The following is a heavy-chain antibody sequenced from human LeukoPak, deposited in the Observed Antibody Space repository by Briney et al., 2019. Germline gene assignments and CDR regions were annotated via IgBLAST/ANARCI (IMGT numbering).Heavy chain of an antibody. CDR3: ARVGANDAFDI. CDR2: IYSGGST. V-gene: IGHV3-NL1*01. D-gene: IGHD4/OR15-4a*01. Sequence: PGGSLRLSCAASGFTFSSYGMHWVRQAPGKGLEWVAVIYSGGSTYYADSVKGRFTISRDNAKNSLCLQMNSLRAEDTAVYYCARVGANDAFDIWGQGTMVTVSS. CDR1: GFTFSSYG. J-gene: IGHJ3*02.